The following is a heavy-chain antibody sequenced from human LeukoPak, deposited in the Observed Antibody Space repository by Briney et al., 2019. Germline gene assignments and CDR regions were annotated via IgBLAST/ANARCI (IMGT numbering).Heavy chain of an antibody. D-gene: IGHD1-26*01. V-gene: IGHV3-21*01. CDR2: ISSSSSYI. J-gene: IGHJ3*02. CDR1: GLTFSSYS. Sequence: PGGSLRLSCAASGLTFSSYSINWVRQAPGQGLEWVSSISSSSSYIYYAGSVKGRFTISRDCAKNSLYLQMNSLRAEYTAVYYCARDGTFGGEWELLPTAFDIWGQGTMVTVSS. CDR3: ARDGTFGGEWELLPTAFDI.